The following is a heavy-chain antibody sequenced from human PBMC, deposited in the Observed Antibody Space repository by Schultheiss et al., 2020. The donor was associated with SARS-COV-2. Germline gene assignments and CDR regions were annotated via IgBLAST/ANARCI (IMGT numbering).Heavy chain of an antibody. D-gene: IGHD1-26*01. CDR3: ARNVDGGSSLFDY. CDR2: IYYSGST. J-gene: IGHJ4*02. V-gene: IGHV4-39*07. CDR1: GGSISSSSYY. Sequence: SETLSLTCTVSGGSISSSSYYWGWIRQPPGKGLEWIGSIYYSGSTNYNPSLKSRVTISVDTSKNQFSLKLSSVTAADTAVYYCARNVDGGSSLFDYWGQGTLVTVSS.